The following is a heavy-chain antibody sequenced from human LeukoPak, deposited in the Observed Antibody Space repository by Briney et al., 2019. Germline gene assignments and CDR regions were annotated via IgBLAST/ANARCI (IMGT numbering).Heavy chain of an antibody. V-gene: IGHV2-5*01. CDR3: AHSPGIAAAATDAFDI. J-gene: IGHJ3*02. CDR1: GFSLSTSGVG. Sequence: SGPTLVNPTQTLTLTCTFSGFSLSTSGVGVGWIRQPPGKALEWLALIYWNDDKRYIPSLKSRLTITKDTSKNQVVLTMTNMDPVDTATYYCAHSPGIAAAATDAFDIWGQGTMVTVSS. CDR2: IYWNDDK. D-gene: IGHD6-13*01.